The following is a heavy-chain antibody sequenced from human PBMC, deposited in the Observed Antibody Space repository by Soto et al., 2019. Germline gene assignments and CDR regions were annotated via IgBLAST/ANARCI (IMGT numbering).Heavy chain of an antibody. D-gene: IGHD3-3*01. J-gene: IGHJ5*02. V-gene: IGHV4-39*01. CDR1: GGSISSSSYY. CDR3: ARRGYDFWSGYPFDP. Sequence: ETLSLTCTVSGGSISSSSYYWGWIRQPPGKGLEWIGSIYYSGSTYYNPSLKSRVTISVDTSKNQFSLKLSSVTAADTAVYYCARRGYDFWSGYPFDPWGQGTLVTVSS. CDR2: IYYSGST.